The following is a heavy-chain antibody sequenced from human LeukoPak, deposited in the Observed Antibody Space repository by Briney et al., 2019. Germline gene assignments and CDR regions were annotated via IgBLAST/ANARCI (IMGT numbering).Heavy chain of an antibody. D-gene: IGHD5-12*01. Sequence: GRSLRLSCAASGFTFSDFGIHWVRQAPGKGLEWVAVISYDGSKKYYGDSVKGRFTNSRDNSKNTLYLQMNSLRTEDTAVYYCARIHSGYDPPYSYYGMDVWGRGTGVTVSS. CDR2: ISYDGSKK. J-gene: IGHJ6*04. CDR3: ARIHSGYDPPYSYYGMDV. V-gene: IGHV3-30*04. CDR1: GFTFSDFG.